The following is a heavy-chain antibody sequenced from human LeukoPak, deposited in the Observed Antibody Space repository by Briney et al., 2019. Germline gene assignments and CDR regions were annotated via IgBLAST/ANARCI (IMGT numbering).Heavy chain of an antibody. CDR1: GFSLSTSGVG. CDR2: IYWDDDY. Sequence: SGPTLVKPTQTLTLTCTLSGFSLSTSGVGVGWIRQPPGKALEWLALIYWDDDYRYRSSLKSRLALTKDTSKNEVGLTMTNMDPVDTATYYCAHFDVWGTPGYWGQGTLVTVSS. J-gene: IGHJ4*02. CDR3: AHFDVWGTPGY. V-gene: IGHV2-5*02. D-gene: IGHD3-16*01.